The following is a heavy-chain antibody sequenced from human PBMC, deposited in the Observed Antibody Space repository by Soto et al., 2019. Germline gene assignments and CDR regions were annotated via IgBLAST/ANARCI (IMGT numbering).Heavy chain of an antibody. CDR3: AKDREQWLVPEYFQH. J-gene: IGHJ1*01. Sequence: EVQLLESGGGLVQPGGSLRLSCAASGFTFSSYAMSWVRQAPGKGLERVSAISGSGGSTYYADSVKGRFTISRDNSKNTLYLQMNSLRAEDTAVYYCAKDREQWLVPEYFQHWGQGTLVTVSS. CDR2: ISGSGGST. CDR1: GFTFSSYA. D-gene: IGHD6-19*01. V-gene: IGHV3-23*01.